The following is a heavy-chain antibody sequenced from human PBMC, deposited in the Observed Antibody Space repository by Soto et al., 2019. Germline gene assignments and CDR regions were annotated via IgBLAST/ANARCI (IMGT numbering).Heavy chain of an antibody. CDR2: INPKSGVT. CDR1: GYTFTDYC. D-gene: IGHD6-19*01. Sequence: QVQLVQSGAELKKPGASVKVSCKASGYTFTDYCVHWLRQAPGQGLEWMGWINPKSGVTHYAQKFEGWVILTRDTSVSTAYMELNRLKSDDTAVFFCARGVSGWSSFDGWGQGTLVTVSS. CDR3: ARGVSGWSSFDG. V-gene: IGHV1-2*04. J-gene: IGHJ5*02.